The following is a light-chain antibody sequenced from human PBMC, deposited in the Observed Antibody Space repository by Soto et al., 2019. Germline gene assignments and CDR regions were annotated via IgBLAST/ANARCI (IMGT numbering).Light chain of an antibody. V-gene: IGKV3-20*01. CDR3: QQYSSLPHT. J-gene: IGKJ2*01. Sequence: ENVLTQSPGTLSLSPGGRATLSCRASQSVTNSFFAWYQQKPGQAPRLLIYGISSRATGIPDRFSGSGSGTDFTLTISRLEPEDFVVYYCQQYSSLPHTFGQGTKLEVK. CDR2: GIS. CDR1: QSVTNSF.